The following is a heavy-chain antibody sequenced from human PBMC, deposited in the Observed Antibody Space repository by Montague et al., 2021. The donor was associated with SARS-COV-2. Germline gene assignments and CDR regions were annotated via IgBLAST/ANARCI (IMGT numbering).Heavy chain of an antibody. D-gene: IGHD6-6*01. CDR1: GYSFTSYW. CDR3: TRLSYSTSSYTNYCDP. J-gene: IGHJ5*02. CDR2: IYPGDSDT. Sequence: QSGAEVKKPGESLKIPCKGSGYSFTSYWIGWVRQMPGKGLEWMGIIYPGDSDTTYSPSFQDHVTISADTSISTAYLLWTNLKASDTAMYYCTRLSYSTSSYTNYCDPWGQGTLVTVSS. V-gene: IGHV5-51*01.